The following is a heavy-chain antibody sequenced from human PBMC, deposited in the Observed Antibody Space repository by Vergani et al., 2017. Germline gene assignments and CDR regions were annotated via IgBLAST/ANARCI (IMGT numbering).Heavy chain of an antibody. CDR3: TVGGATPYYYYYYMDV. D-gene: IGHD1-26*01. Sequence: EVQLVESGGGLVQPGRSLRLSCTASGFTFGDYAMSWFRQAPGKGLEWVGFIRSKAYGGTTEYAASVKGRFTISRDDSKSIAYLQMNSLKTEDTAVYYCTVGGATPYYYYYYMDVWGKGTTVTVSS. CDR1: GFTFGDYA. V-gene: IGHV3-49*03. CDR2: IRSKAYGGTT. J-gene: IGHJ6*03.